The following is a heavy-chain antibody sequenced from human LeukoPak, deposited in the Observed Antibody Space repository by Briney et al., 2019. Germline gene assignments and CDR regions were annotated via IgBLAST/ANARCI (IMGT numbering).Heavy chain of an antibody. Sequence: GGSLRLSCAASGFTFSSYAMHWVRQAPGKGLEYVSAINSNGGRTYYANSVKGRFTISRDNSKNTLYLQMGSLRAEDTAVYYCARDAEVSHYYYYYMDVWGKGTTVTVSS. CDR2: INSNGGRT. D-gene: IGHD4-23*01. CDR3: ARDAEVSHYYYYYMDV. J-gene: IGHJ6*03. CDR1: GFTFSSYA. V-gene: IGHV3-64*01.